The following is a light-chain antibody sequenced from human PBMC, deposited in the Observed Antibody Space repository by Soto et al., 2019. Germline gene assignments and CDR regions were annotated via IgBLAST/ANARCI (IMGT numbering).Light chain of an antibody. Sequence: SYELTQPPSVSVSPGQTVSITCSGDKLGDKYACWYQQKPGQSPVMVIYQDNKRPSEIPERFSGSNSGNTATLTISGTQAMDEADYYCQAWDSSQVVFGGGTKLTVL. J-gene: IGLJ3*02. CDR3: QAWDSSQVV. V-gene: IGLV3-1*01. CDR2: QDN. CDR1: KLGDKY.